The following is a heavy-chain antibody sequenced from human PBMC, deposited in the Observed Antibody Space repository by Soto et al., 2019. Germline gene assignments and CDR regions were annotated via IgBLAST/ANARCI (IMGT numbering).Heavy chain of an antibody. CDR2: ISDDGART. J-gene: IGHJ4*02. V-gene: IGHV3-74*01. Sequence: PGGSLRLSCAASGFAFEMYWMHWVRQTPGKGPEWVSRISDDGARTDYADSVKGRFTISRDNAKNSLYLQMNSLRAEDTAVYYCAKEGGGRGRFDYWGQGTLVTVSS. CDR1: GFAFEMYW. CDR3: AKEGGGRGRFDY. D-gene: IGHD3-16*01.